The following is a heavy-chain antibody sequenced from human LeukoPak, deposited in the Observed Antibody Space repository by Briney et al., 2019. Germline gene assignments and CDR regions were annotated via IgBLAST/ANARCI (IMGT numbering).Heavy chain of an antibody. V-gene: IGHV4-61*02. CDR1: GGSVSFGSYY. CDR2: IYTSGRT. Sequence: SETLSLTCTVSGGSVSFGSYYWTWLRQPAGKGLEWLGRIYTSGRTYYNPSLRSRVTISMDTSMNQFSLRLNSVTAADTAVYYCARARVIPASFDDWGQGTLVTVSS. D-gene: IGHD3-16*02. CDR3: ARARVIPASFDD. J-gene: IGHJ4*02.